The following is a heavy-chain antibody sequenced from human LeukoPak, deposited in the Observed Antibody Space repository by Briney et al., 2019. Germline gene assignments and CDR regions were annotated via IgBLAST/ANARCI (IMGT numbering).Heavy chain of an antibody. CDR1: GASITAYY. J-gene: IGHJ4*02. CDR3: ARWLVSGYSDY. D-gene: IGHD3-22*01. CDR2: IYYSGST. Sequence: SETLSLTCTVSGASITAYYLSWIRQPPGKGLEWLGYIYYSGSTTYNPSLKSRVTISVGSSKKQFSLKLSSVAAAHTAVYYCARWLVSGYSDYWGQGTLVTVSS. V-gene: IGHV4-59*01.